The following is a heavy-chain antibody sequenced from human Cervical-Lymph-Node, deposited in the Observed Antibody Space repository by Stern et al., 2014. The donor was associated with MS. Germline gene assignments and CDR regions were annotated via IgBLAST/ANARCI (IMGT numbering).Heavy chain of an antibody. Sequence: VQLEESGAEVKKPGASVKVSCKASGYTFPTYGFNWVRQAPGQGLAWVGWISGNSGDTNYAPKLQGRVSMTTNTSTLTAYMELRNLRSDDTAVYYCVYTSSLGGVLFEYWGQGSLVTVSS. CDR2: ISGNSGDT. D-gene: IGHD6-6*01. CDR1: GYTFPTYG. V-gene: IGHV1-18*01. CDR3: VYTSSLGGVLFEY. J-gene: IGHJ4*02.